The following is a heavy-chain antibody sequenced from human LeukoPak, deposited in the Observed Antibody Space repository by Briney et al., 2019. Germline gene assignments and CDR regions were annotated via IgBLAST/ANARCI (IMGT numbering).Heavy chain of an antibody. CDR1: GFTFSSYA. J-gene: IGHJ4*02. V-gene: IGHV3-30*04. CDR2: ISYDGSNK. Sequence: PGGSPRLSCAASGFTFSSYAMHWGRRAPGKGVEGWAVISYDGSNKYYADSVKGRFTISRDNSKNTLYMQMNSLRAEDTAVYCCARRLGYSSGHFDYWGQGTLVTVSS. CDR3: ARRLGYSSGHFDY. D-gene: IGHD6-19*01.